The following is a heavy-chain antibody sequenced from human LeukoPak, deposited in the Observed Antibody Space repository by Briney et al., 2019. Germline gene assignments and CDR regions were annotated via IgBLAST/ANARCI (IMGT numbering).Heavy chain of an antibody. CDR3: AKVSRGFCSSTSCYDYFDY. CDR1: GFTFSSYA. V-gene: IGHV3-23*01. CDR2: ISGSGGST. D-gene: IGHD2-2*01. J-gene: IGHJ4*02. Sequence: GGSLRLSCAASGFTFSSYAMSWVRQAPGKGLEWVSAISGSGGSTYYADSVKGRFTISRDNSKNTLYLQMNSLRAEDTAVYYCAKVSRGFCSSTSCYDYFDYWGQGTLATVSS.